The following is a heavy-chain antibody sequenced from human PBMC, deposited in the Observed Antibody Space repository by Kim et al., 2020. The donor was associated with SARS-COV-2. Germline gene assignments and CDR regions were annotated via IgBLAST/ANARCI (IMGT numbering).Heavy chain of an antibody. J-gene: IGHJ4*02. Sequence: SVKVSCKASGGTFSSYAISWVRQAPGQGLEWMGGIIPIFGTANYAQKFQGRVTITADESTSTAYMELSSLRSEDTAVYYCARGGVGYSYGYYFDYWGQGTLVTVSS. CDR1: GGTFSSYA. D-gene: IGHD5-18*01. V-gene: IGHV1-69*13. CDR2: IIPIFGTA. CDR3: ARGGVGYSYGYYFDY.